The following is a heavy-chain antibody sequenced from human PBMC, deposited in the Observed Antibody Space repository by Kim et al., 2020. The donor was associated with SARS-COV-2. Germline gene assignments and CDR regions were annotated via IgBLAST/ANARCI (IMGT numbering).Heavy chain of an antibody. CDR3: AKTLSPPFMVRDSLYYYGMDV. CDR1: GYSFTSYW. CDR2: IDPSDSYT. D-gene: IGHD3-10*01. V-gene: IGHV5-10-1*01. Sequence: GESLKISCKGSGYSFTSYWISWVRQMPGKGLEWMGRIDPSDSYTNYSPSFQGHVTISADKSISTAYLQWSSLKASDTAMYYCAKTLSPPFMVRDSLYYYGMDVWGQGTTVTVSS. J-gene: IGHJ6*02.